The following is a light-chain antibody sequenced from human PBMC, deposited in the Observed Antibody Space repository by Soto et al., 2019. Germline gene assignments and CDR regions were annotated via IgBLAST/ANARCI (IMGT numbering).Light chain of an antibody. CDR1: SSEIGNYNL. V-gene: IGLV2-23*01. J-gene: IGLJ2*01. Sequence: LTQPASVSGSPGQSITISCTGTSSEIGNYNLVSWYQQHPGKAPKLMIYEGSKRPSGVSNRFSASKSGNSASLTISGLQAEDGADYYCCSFAGSTPSFGGGTKVTVL. CDR3: CSFAGSTPS. CDR2: EGS.